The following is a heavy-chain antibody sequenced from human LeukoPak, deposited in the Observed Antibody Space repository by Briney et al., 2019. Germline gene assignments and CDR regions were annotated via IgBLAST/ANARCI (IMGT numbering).Heavy chain of an antibody. D-gene: IGHD4-17*01. CDR1: GFTFSNYA. J-gene: IGHJ4*02. V-gene: IGHV3-30-3*01. Sequence: PGGSLRLSCTASGFTFSNYAMHWVRQAPGKGLEWVAVISYDGSKKYYTDSVKGRFTISRDNAKDTLYLQMSSLLAEDTAVYYCASGYVDYGGNSHWGQGTLVTVSS. CDR2: ISYDGSKK. CDR3: ASGYVDYGGNSH.